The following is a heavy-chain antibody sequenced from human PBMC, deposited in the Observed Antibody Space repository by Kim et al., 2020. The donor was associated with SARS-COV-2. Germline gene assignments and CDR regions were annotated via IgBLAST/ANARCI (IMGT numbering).Heavy chain of an antibody. V-gene: IGHV3-30*04. CDR1: GFTFSSYA. D-gene: IGHD6-6*01. J-gene: IGHJ3*02. CDR3: ARDHGAAPRTLIRHAFDI. CDR2: ISYDGSNK. Sequence: GGSLRLSCAASGFTFSSYAMHWVRQAPGKGLEWVAVISYDGSNKYYADSVKGRFTISRDNSKNTLYLQMNSLRAEDTAVYYCARDHGAAPRTLIRHAFDIWGQGTMVTVSS.